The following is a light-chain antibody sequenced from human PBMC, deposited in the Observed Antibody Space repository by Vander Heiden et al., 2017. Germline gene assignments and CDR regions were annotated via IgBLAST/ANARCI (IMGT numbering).Light chain of an antibody. V-gene: IGKV1-5*03. CDR1: QSISNL. Sequence: DIQMTQSPSTLSASVGDRVSITCRASQSISNLLAWYQQKPGKAPKLLIYKASSLDSGVPSRFSGSGSGTEFTLTISSLQPDDFATYYCQQYKSYSPVTFGGRTKVEI. J-gene: IGKJ4*01. CDR3: QQYKSYSPVT. CDR2: KAS.